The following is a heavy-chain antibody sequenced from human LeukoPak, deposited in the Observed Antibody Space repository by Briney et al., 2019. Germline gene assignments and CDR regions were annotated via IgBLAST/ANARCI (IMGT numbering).Heavy chain of an antibody. J-gene: IGHJ6*02. CDR2: ISYDGSNK. Sequence: SGGSLRLSCAASGFTFSSYGMHWVRQAPGKGLEWVAVISYDGSNKYYADSVKGRFTISRDNSKNTLYLQMNSLRAEDTAVYYCAKDIRYRSYYGSGSYRGIGGHYYGMDVWGQGTTVTVSS. V-gene: IGHV3-30*18. D-gene: IGHD3-10*01. CDR1: GFTFSSYG. CDR3: AKDIRYRSYYGSGSYRGIGGHYYGMDV.